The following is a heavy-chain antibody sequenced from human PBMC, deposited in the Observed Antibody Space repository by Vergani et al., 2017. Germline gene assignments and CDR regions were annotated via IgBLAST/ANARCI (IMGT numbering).Heavy chain of an antibody. CDR1: GYTFTSYY. CDR2: INPSGGST. Sequence: QVQLVQSGAEVKKPGASVKVSCKASGYTFTSYYMHWVRQAPGQGLEWMGIINPSGGSTSYAQKFQGRVTMTRDTSTSTVYMELSSLISEDTAVYYCAIDQWFYGDYSMGAFDIWGQGTMVTVSS. V-gene: IGHV1-46*01. D-gene: IGHD4-17*01. J-gene: IGHJ3*02. CDR3: AIDQWFYGDYSMGAFDI.